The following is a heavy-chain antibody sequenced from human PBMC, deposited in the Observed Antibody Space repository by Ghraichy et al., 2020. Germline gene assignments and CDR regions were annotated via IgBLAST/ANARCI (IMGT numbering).Heavy chain of an antibody. J-gene: IGHJ6*02. CDR1: GFTFNRHD. CDR3: ARDLASPYYGMDV. V-gene: IGHV3-48*02. Sequence: GGSLRLSCVVSGFTFNRHDMTWVRQAPGKGLEWVSYIRSSSTTIYYTDSVKGRFTISRDNAKNSLYLQMNSLRDEDTAVYYCARDLASPYYGMDVWGQGTTVTVSS. CDR2: IRSSSTTI.